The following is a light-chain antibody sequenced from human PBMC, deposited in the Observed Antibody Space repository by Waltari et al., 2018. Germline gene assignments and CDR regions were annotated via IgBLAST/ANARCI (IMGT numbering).Light chain of an antibody. CDR2: DVS. Sequence: QSALTQPPSASGSPGQSVTISCTGTSSDIGGYKFVSWYQHHPGRAPKLMIYDVSKRPSGVPDRFSGSQSGNTASLTVSGLQAEDEADYYCSSYAGSNNILFGGGTKLTVL. CDR3: SSYAGSNNIL. CDR1: SSDIGGYKF. V-gene: IGLV2-8*01. J-gene: IGLJ2*01.